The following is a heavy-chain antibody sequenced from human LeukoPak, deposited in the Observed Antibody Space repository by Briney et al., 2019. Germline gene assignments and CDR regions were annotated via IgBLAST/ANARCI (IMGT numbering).Heavy chain of an antibody. J-gene: IGHJ6*02. V-gene: IGHV3-33*01. CDR2: IYSDGSKT. D-gene: IGHD4-11*01. CDR3: ARDGYSNYYYGMDF. Sequence: GGSLRLPCAASGFTISRHGMHWVRQAPGKGLEWVAVIYSDGSKTFYVDSVKGRFTISRDISKNTLYLQMNSLRVEDTAVYYCARDGYSNYYYGMDFWGQGTMVTVSS. CDR1: GFTISRHG.